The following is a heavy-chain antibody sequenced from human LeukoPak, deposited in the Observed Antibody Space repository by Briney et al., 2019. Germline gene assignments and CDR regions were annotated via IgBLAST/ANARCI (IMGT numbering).Heavy chain of an antibody. D-gene: IGHD3-22*01. J-gene: IGHJ4*02. CDR2: IRTYNGNT. CDR1: GYSFTNYS. CDR3: AKEKRAYYYDYSDFYPNDY. V-gene: IGHV1-18*01. Sequence: ASVKVSCKTSGYSFTNYSMSWVRQAPGQGLEWMGWIRTYNGNTEYSHKLKGRATMTRDTSTSTAYLELRSLRSDDTAVYYCAKEKRAYYYDYSDFYPNDYWGQGTLVTVSS.